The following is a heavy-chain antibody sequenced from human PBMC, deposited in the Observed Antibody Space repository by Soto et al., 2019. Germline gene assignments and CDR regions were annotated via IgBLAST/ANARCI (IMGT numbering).Heavy chain of an antibody. D-gene: IGHD3-22*01. J-gene: IGHJ5*02. CDR1: GYTFTTYG. CDR2: ISSNNDYT. V-gene: IGHV1-18*01. CDR3: ARDDSSGPGRFDP. Sequence: QVQLVQSGAEVKKPGASVKVSCKASGYTFTTYGISWVRQAPGQGLEWLGWISSNNDYTDFAQRLQGRVTMTTDTSTNTAYMELRSLGSDDSAVYYCARDDSSGPGRFDPWGQGTLVTVSP.